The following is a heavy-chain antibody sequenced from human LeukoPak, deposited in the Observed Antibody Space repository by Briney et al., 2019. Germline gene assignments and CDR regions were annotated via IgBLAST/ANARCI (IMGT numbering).Heavy chain of an antibody. D-gene: IGHD5-18*01. J-gene: IGHJ4*02. CDR1: GGTFSSYA. CDR2: IIPIFGTA. CDR3: AQTYSYGYDY. V-gene: IGHV1-69*13. Sequence: SVKVSCKASGGTFSSYAISWVRQAPGQGLEWLGGIIPIFGTANYAQKFQGRVTITADESTSTAYMELSSLRSEDTAVYYCAQTYSYGYDYWGQGTLVTVSS.